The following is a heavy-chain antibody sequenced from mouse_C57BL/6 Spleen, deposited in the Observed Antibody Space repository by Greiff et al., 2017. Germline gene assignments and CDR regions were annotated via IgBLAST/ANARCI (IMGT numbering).Heavy chain of an antibody. CDR3: AREELGGSSPPSWFAY. CDR2: IHPNSCST. J-gene: IGHJ3*01. Sequence: QVQLQQPGAELVKPGASVKLSCKASGYTFTSYWMHWVKQRPGQGLEWIGMIHPNSCSTNYNEKFTSKATLTVDKSSSPAYMQLSSLTSADSAVYYCAREELGGSSPPSWFAYWGQGTLVTVSA. D-gene: IGHD1-1*01. CDR1: GYTFTSYW. V-gene: IGHV1-64*01.